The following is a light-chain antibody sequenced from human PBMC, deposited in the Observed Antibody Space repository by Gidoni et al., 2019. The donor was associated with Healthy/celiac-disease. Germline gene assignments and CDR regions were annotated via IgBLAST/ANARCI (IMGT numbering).Light chain of an antibody. J-gene: IGKJ4*01. CDR3: QQRSNWPS. CDR2: VAS. Sequence: IVLTQSPATLSLSPGEKATLSCRASQSVSSYLSWDQQNPGQAHRPLIYVASNRATGIPDRFSGSRSGTDFTLTLSSLEPQDLAVYYCQQRSNWPSFGGGTKVEIK. V-gene: IGKV3-11*01. CDR1: QSVSSY.